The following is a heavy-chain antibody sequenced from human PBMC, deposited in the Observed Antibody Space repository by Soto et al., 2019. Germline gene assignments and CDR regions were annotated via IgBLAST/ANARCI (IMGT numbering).Heavy chain of an antibody. D-gene: IGHD2-15*01. J-gene: IGHJ2*01. V-gene: IGHV1-18*01. Sequence: QVQLVQSAAEVKKPGASVKVSCKASDYTFSNFGLSWVRQAPGQGLEWMGWIGPYNGNTDHAQKFQDRVTMTTDTSTNTAYMELRGLTSDDTAVYYCARCYCSVGSCYTCWHFDLWGRGTLVTVSS. CDR2: IGPYNGNT. CDR1: DYTFSNFG. CDR3: ARCYCSVGSCYTCWHFDL.